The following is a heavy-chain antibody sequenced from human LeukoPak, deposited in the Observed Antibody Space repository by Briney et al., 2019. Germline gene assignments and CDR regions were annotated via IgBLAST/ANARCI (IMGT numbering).Heavy chain of an antibody. CDR3: AKDHLDTHYYGMDV. CDR1: GFTFSSYG. D-gene: IGHD5-18*01. V-gene: IGHV3-30*18. J-gene: IGHJ6*02. Sequence: PGGSLRLSCAASGFTFSSYGMHWVRQAPGKGLEWVAVISYDGSNKYYTDFVKGRFTISRDNSKNTLYLQMNSLRAEDTAVYYCAKDHLDTHYYGMDVWGQGTTVTVSS. CDR2: ISYDGSNK.